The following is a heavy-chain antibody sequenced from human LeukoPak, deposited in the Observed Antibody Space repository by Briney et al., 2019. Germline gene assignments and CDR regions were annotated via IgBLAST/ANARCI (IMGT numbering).Heavy chain of an antibody. CDR3: ARGPVGYCSSTSCYIHYYGMDV. D-gene: IGHD2-2*01. Sequence: SETLSLTCAVYGGSFSGYYWSWIRLPPGKGLEWIGEINHSGSTNYNPSLKSRVTISVDTSKNQFSLKLSSVTAADTAVYYCARGPVGYCSSTSCYIHYYGMDVWGQGTTVTVSS. J-gene: IGHJ6*02. V-gene: IGHV4-34*01. CDR1: GGSFSGYY. CDR2: INHSGST.